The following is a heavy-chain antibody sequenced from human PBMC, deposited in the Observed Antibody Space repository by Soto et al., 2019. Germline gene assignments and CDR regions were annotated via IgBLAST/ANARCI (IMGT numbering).Heavy chain of an antibody. CDR1: GFTFISYA. Sequence: GGSLRLSCAASGFTFISYAIIFFRQAPCKGLQWVSAISAGGGSTYYADSVKGRFTISRDNSKNTLYLQMNSLRAEDTAVYYCAKGESYYYDSSGYHNWFDPWGQGTLVTVSS. CDR2: ISAGGGST. CDR3: AKGESYYYDSSGYHNWFDP. J-gene: IGHJ5*02. V-gene: IGHV3-23*01. D-gene: IGHD3-22*01.